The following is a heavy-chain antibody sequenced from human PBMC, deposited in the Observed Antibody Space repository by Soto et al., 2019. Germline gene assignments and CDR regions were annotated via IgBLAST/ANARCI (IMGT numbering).Heavy chain of an antibody. Sequence: QVQLVQSGAEVKKPGASVKVSCKASGYSFTSYGISWVRQAPGQGPEWMGWISGHNGNTNNPQSLQGRVTMTTDTSRNTAYMELRSLRSDDTAVYYCARHRFNYYDDTVYYYFDYWGQGTLVTVSS. V-gene: IGHV1-18*04. CDR3: ARHRFNYYDDTVYYYFDY. CDR2: ISGHNGNT. CDR1: GYSFTSYG. D-gene: IGHD3-22*01. J-gene: IGHJ4*02.